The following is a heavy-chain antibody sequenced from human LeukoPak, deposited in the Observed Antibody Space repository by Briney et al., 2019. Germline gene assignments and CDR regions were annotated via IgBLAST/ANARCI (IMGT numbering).Heavy chain of an antibody. J-gene: IGHJ6*03. Sequence: GGSLRLSCAASGFTFSSHHMTWVRQAPGKGLEWVSSISASGVTTYLADSVKGRFTISRDHSKSTLSLQMNSLRTDDTAVYYCARVDAAGDNRGGYYYYYMDVWGKGTTVTVSS. D-gene: IGHD2/OR15-2a*01. V-gene: IGHV3-23*01. CDR2: ISASGVTT. CDR1: GFTFSSHH. CDR3: ARVDAAGDNRGGYYYYYMDV.